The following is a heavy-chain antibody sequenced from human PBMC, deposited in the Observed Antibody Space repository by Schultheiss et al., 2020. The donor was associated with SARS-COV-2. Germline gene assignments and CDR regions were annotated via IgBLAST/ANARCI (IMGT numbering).Heavy chain of an antibody. CDR3: AREAGDPSAPPLYYFDY. D-gene: IGHD3-10*01. V-gene: IGHV1-69*06. CDR2: IIPIFGTA. CDR1: GGTFSSYA. J-gene: IGHJ4*02. Sequence: SVKVSCKASGGTFSSYAISWVRQAPGQGLEWMGGIIPIFGTANYAQKFQGRVTITADKSTSTAYMELSSLRSEDTAVYYCAREAGDPSAPPLYYFDYWGQGTLVTVSS.